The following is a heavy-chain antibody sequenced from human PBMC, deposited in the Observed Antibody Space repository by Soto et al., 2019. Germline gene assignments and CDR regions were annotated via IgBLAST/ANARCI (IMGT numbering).Heavy chain of an antibody. Sequence: NPSETLSLTCTVSGGSINSYYWYWIRQPAGKGLEWIGRIYISGNTNYNPSLKSRVTMSIDTSKNQFSLKLSSGTAADTAVYYCARLSVYASYYYYGMDVWGQGTTVTVSS. V-gene: IGHV4-4*07. D-gene: IGHD2-8*01. CDR2: IYISGNT. J-gene: IGHJ6*02. CDR1: GGSINSYY. CDR3: ARLSVYASYYYYGMDV.